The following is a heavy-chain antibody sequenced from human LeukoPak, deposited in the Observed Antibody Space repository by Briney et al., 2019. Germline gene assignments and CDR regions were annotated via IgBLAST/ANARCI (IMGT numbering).Heavy chain of an antibody. CDR2: ISGSGANT. CDR3: AKYPASGGYFDY. CDR1: GFTFSTYS. D-gene: IGHD6-13*01. Sequence: GGSLRLPCAASGFTFSTYSMSWVRLAPGKGLEWVSGISGSGANTYYTDSVKGQFTISRDNSKNTLYLQMNSLRAEDTAVFYCAKYPASGGYFDYWGQGTLVTVSS. V-gene: IGHV3-23*01. J-gene: IGHJ4*02.